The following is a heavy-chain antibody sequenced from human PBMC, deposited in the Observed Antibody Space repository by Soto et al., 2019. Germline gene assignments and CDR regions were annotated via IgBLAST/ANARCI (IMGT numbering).Heavy chain of an antibody. D-gene: IGHD4-17*01. V-gene: IGHV5-51*01. CDR1: GYSFSTFW. CDR2: IYPGDSDT. J-gene: IGHJ3*02. Sequence: GESLKISCNGSGYSFSTFWIGWVRHMPGKGLEWMGIIYPGDSDTRNSPSFQGQVSISADKSISTAYLQWSSLKASDTAMYFCARRYGNGAFDIWGLGTMVTVSS. CDR3: ARRYGNGAFDI.